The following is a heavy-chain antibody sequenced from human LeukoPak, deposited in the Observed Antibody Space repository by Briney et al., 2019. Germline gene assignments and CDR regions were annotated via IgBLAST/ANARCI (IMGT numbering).Heavy chain of an antibody. D-gene: IGHD6-13*01. V-gene: IGHV1-2*06. CDR3: ARDLDSSSWTDY. Sequence: SVKVSCKASGYTFTGYYMHWVRQAPGQGLEWMGRINPNSGGTNYAQKFQGRVTMTRDTSISTAYMELSRLRSDDTAVYYCARDLDSSSWTDYWGQGTLVTVSS. J-gene: IGHJ4*02. CDR1: GYTFTGYY. CDR2: INPNSGGT.